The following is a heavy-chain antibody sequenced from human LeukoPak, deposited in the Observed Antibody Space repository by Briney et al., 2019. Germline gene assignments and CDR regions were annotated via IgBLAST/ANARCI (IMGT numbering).Heavy chain of an antibody. V-gene: IGHV3-30*12. CDR3: ATDSGYLLRCGD. J-gene: IGHJ4*02. Sequence: GGSLRLSCAASGFTFSSYGMHWVRQAPGKGLEWVAVISYDGSNKYYADSVKGRFTISRDNSKNTLYLQMNSLRAEDTAVYYCATDSGYLLRCGDWGQGTLVTVSS. CDR1: GFTFSSYG. D-gene: IGHD5-12*01. CDR2: ISYDGSNK.